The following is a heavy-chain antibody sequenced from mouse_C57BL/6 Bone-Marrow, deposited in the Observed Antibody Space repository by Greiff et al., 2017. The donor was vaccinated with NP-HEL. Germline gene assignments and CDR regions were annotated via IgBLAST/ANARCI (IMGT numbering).Heavy chain of an antibody. CDR3: APVITRDY. CDR1: GFHIKNTY. D-gene: IGHD1-1*01. CDR2: IDPANGNT. Sequence: VQLQQSVAELVRPGASVKLSCTASGFHIKNTYMHWVKQRPEQGLEWIGRIDPANGNTKYAPKFQGKATITADTSSNTAYLQLSSLTSEDTAIYYCAPVITRDYWGQGTTRTVSS. V-gene: IGHV14-3*01. J-gene: IGHJ2*01.